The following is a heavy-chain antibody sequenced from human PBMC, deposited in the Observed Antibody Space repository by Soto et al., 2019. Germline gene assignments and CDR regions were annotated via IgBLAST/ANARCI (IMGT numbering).Heavy chain of an antibody. Sequence: QVQLQESGPGRGKPSRTMPLICSVSGATISRGGRYWSPCRQHPGTRLEWIGNIFYTGRTYYSPSLYSRVTISIDTSNNPVSLNVSYVTAADTAVYYCARDLLVTSIRPGACDIGCQGTMVTVSS. V-gene: IGHV4-31*03. CDR1: GATISRGGRY. D-gene: IGHD2-21*02. CDR2: IFYTGRT. CDR3: ARDLLVTSIRPGACDI. J-gene: IGHJ3*02.